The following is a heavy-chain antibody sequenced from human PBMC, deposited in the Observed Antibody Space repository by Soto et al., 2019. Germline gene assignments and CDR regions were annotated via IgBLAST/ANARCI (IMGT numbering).Heavy chain of an antibody. Sequence: QLQLQESGPGLVKSSETLSLTCTVSGGSISKSNYFWGWIRKAPGKGLEWIASILYSGTTSYNSSLKSRVAISVDTSKNQFSLELNSVTAADTAVYYCARLGWGNGDSDYWGQGTLVTVSS. D-gene: IGHD2-21*01. CDR1: GGSISKSNYF. J-gene: IGHJ4*02. V-gene: IGHV4-39*01. CDR2: ILYSGTT. CDR3: ARLGWGNGDSDY.